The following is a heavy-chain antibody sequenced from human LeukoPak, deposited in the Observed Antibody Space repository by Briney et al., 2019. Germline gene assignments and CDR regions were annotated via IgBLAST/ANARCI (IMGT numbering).Heavy chain of an antibody. CDR3: ARNNTLMMYPRGGEDKGFDY. V-gene: IGHV4-39*01. CDR1: GGSISSGSYY. D-gene: IGHD2-8*01. J-gene: IGHJ4*02. Sequence: PSETLSLTCTVSGGSISSGSYYWGWIRHPPGKGLEWIGSIYYSGSTHYNPSLKSRVTISVDTSKNEFSLKLSSVTAADTAVYYCARNNTLMMYPRGGEDKGFDYWGQGTLVTVSS. CDR2: IYYSGST.